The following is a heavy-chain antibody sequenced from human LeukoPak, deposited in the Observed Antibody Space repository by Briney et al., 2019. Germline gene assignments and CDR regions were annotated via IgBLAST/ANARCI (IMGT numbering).Heavy chain of an antibody. D-gene: IGHD3-3*01. V-gene: IGHV4-59*01. CDR3: ARVHLYYDFWSGYYTGGFLDY. CDR2: IYYSGST. CDR1: GGSISSYY. J-gene: IGHJ4*02. Sequence: SETLSLTCTVSGGSISSYYWSWIRQPPGKGLEWIGYIYYSGSTNYNPSLKSRVTISVDTSKNQFSLKLSSVTAADTAVYYCARVHLYYDFWSGYYTGGFLDYWGQGTLVTVSS.